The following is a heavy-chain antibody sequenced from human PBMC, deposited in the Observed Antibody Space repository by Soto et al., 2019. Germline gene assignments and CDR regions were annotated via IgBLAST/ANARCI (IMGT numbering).Heavy chain of an antibody. D-gene: IGHD2-21*02. CDR3: ARESGDWPLNWFDP. Sequence: GSLRLSCAASGFNFSNHWMHWVRQRPGEGLVWVSRITSDGKSKAYAESVKGRFAISRDNAKNTLYLQTNGLTAEDTAVYYCARESGDWPLNWFDPWGQGTLVTVSS. CDR2: ITSDGKSK. V-gene: IGHV3-74*01. J-gene: IGHJ5*02. CDR1: GFNFSNHW.